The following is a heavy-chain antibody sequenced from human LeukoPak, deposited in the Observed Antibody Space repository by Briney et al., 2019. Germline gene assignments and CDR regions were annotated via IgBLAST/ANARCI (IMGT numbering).Heavy chain of an antibody. Sequence: PSETLSLTCTVSGYSISSGYYWGWVRQPPGKGLEWIGTVYHSGSTYYNPSLRSRVTISVETSKNQFSLKVRSMTAADTAVYYCARSVGATYDYWGQGTLVTVSS. D-gene: IGHD1-26*01. CDR1: GYSISSGYY. CDR3: ARSVGATYDY. J-gene: IGHJ4*02. CDR2: VYHSGST. V-gene: IGHV4-38-2*02.